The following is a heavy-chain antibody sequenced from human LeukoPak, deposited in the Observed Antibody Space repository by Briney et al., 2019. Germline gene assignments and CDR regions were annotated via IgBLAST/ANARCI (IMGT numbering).Heavy chain of an antibody. J-gene: IGHJ4*02. V-gene: IGHV1-69*13. CDR2: IIPIFGTA. Sequence: SVKVSCKASGGTFSSYAISWVRQAPGQGLEWMGGIIPIFGTANYAQKFQGRVTITADESTSTAYMELSSLRSEDTAVYYCARKWVGGLRYFDWLFGDWGQGTLVTVSS. D-gene: IGHD3-9*01. CDR1: GGTFSSYA. CDR3: ARKWVGGLRYFDWLFGD.